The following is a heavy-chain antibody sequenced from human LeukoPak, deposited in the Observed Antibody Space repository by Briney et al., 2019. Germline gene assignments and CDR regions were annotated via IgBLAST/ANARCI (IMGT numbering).Heavy chain of an antibody. CDR2: INSDGSST. Sequence: PGGSLRLSCAASGYTFSSYWMHWVRQAPGKGLAWVSRINSDGSSTSYADSVKGRFTISRDNAKNTLYLQMNSLRAEDTAVYYCAVYTTPHYWGQGTLVTVSS. D-gene: IGHD1-26*01. J-gene: IGHJ4*02. CDR1: GYTFSSYW. CDR3: AVYTTPHY. V-gene: IGHV3-74*01.